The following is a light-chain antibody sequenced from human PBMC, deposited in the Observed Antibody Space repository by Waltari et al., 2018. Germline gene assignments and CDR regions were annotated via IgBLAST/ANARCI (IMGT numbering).Light chain of an antibody. CDR2: YVN. Sequence: QPALTQPASVSGSPGQSITISCTGTNPDVGSHDLLHWYQQHPGKAPKLIIYYVNKRPSGVPNRFSGSKSGNTASLTMSGLQAEDEADYYCCSFAHRSTYVFGTGTKVTVL. V-gene: IGLV2-23*02. CDR1: NPDVGSHDL. CDR3: CSFAHRSTYV. J-gene: IGLJ1*01.